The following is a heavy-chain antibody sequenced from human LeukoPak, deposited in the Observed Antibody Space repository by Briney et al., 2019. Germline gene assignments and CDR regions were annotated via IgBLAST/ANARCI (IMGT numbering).Heavy chain of an antibody. CDR2: INHSGST. CDR3: ARGQNSGSSPIDY. CDR1: GGSFSGYY. V-gene: IGHV4-34*01. J-gene: IGHJ4*02. Sequence: PSETLSLTCAVYGGSFSGYYWSWIRQPPGKGLEWIGEINHSGSTNYNPSLKGRVTISVDTSKNQFSLKLSSVTAADTAVYYCARGQNSGSSPIDYWGQGTLVTVSS. D-gene: IGHD1-26*01.